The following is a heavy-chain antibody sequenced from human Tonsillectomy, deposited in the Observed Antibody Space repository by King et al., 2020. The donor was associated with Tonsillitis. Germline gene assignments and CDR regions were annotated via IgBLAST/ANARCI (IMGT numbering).Heavy chain of an antibody. D-gene: IGHD2-2*01. V-gene: IGHV3-49*03. CDR2: IRSKAYGGTT. CDR1: GFTFGDYA. J-gene: IGHJ4*02. CDR3: TRDYSTSCYDY. Sequence: VQLVESGGGLVQPGRSLRLSCTASGFTFGDYAMSWFRQAPGKGLEWVGFIRSKAYGGTTEYAASVKGRFTISRDDSKSIAYLQMNSLKTEDTAVYYCTRDYSTSCYDYWAQGTLVTVSS.